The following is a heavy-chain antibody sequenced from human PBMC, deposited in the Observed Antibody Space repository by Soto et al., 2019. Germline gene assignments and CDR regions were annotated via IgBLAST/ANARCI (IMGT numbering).Heavy chain of an antibody. CDR2: ISGSGGTT. Sequence: PGGSLRLSCEGSGFTFSSYAMSWVRQASGKGLEWVSAISGSGGTTYYAESVKGRFTVSRDKSNNTLYLQMNSLRAEDTAVYYCAKSASFWTAYPADLWGQGTLVTVSS. CDR1: GFTFSSYA. V-gene: IGHV3-23*01. D-gene: IGHD3-3*01. J-gene: IGHJ5*02. CDR3: AKSASFWTAYPADL.